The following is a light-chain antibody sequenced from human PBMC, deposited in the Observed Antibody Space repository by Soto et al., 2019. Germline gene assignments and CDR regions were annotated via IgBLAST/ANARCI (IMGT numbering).Light chain of an antibody. J-gene: IGLJ2*01. V-gene: IGLV2-14*01. CDR1: SSDVGGYNY. Sequence: QSALTQPASVSGSPGQSITISCTGTSSDVGGYNYVSGYQQHPGKAPKLMIYDVSNRPSGVSNRSSGSKSGNTASLTISGLQAEDEADYYCSSYTSSILFGGGTKLTVL. CDR2: DVS. CDR3: SSYTSSIL.